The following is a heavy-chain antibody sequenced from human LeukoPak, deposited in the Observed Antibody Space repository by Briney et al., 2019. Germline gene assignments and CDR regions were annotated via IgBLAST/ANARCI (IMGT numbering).Heavy chain of an antibody. D-gene: IGHD3-10*01. CDR1: GGSISSGSYY. J-gene: IGHJ3*02. CDR2: IYTSGST. V-gene: IGHV4-61*02. CDR3: AREPILLWFGELLFYAFDI. Sequence: TSQTLSLTCTVSGGSISSGSYYWSWIRQPAGKGLERIGRIYTSGSTNYNPSLKSRVTISVDTSKNQFSLKLSSVTAADTAVYYCAREPILLWFGELLFYAFDIWGQGTMVTVSS.